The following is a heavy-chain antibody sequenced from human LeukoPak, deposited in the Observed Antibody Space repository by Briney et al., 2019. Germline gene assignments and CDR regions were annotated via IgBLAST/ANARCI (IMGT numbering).Heavy chain of an antibody. V-gene: IGHV3-21*01. CDR3: ASRPFGSGPT. CDR1: GFTFSSYS. D-gene: IGHD3-10*01. Sequence: GGSLRLSCAASGFTFSSYSMNWVRQAPGKGLEWVSSVSSSSSYIYYADSVKGQFTISRDNAKNSLYLQMNSLRAEDTAVYYCASRPFGSGPTWGQGTLVTVSS. CDR2: VSSSSSYI. J-gene: IGHJ5*02.